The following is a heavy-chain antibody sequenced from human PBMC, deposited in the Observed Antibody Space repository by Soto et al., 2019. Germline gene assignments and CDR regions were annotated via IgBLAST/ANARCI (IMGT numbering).Heavy chain of an antibody. CDR3: GKGRGVGGGLYYYYYMDV. CDR1: GFTFSSYG. Sequence: QVQLVESGGGVVQPGRSLRLSCAASGFTFSSYGMHWVRQAPGKGLEWVAVISYDGSNKYYADSVKGRFTISRDNSKNKVYLQKDRLGGEDTGVYFCGKGRGVGGGLYYYYYMDVWGKGTTVTVSS. V-gene: IGHV3-30*18. J-gene: IGHJ6*03. D-gene: IGHD2-15*01. CDR2: ISYDGSNK.